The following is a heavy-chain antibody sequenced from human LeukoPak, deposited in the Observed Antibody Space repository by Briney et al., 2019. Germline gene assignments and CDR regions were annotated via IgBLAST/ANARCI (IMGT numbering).Heavy chain of an antibody. CDR3: ARALWNERFTIDY. Sequence: SVKVSCKASGGTFSSYAISWVRQAPGRGLEWMGGIIPIFGTANYAQKFQGRVTITADESTSTAYMELSSLRSEDTAVYYCARALWNERFTIDYWGQGTLVTGSS. J-gene: IGHJ4*02. D-gene: IGHD1-1*01. V-gene: IGHV1-69*01. CDR1: GGTFSSYA. CDR2: IIPIFGTA.